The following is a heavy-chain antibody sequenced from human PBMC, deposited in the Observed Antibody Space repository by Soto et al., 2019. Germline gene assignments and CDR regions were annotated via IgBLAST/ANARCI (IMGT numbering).Heavy chain of an antibody. CDR1: GFTFSSYG. J-gene: IGHJ6*03. CDR3: ARNLGLESYYYMDV. D-gene: IGHD1-1*01. V-gene: IGHV3-33*01. Sequence: GGSLRLSCAASGFTFSSYGMHWVRQAPGKGLEWVAVIWYDGSNKYYADSVKGRFTISRDNSKNTLYLQMNSLRAEDTAVYYCARNLGLESYYYMDVWGKGTTVTVSS. CDR2: IWYDGSNK.